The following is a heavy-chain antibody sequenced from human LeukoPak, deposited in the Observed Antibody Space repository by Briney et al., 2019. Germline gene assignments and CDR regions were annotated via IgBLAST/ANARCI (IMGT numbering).Heavy chain of an antibody. V-gene: IGHV3-7*04. CDR1: GFTFTSFW. J-gene: IGHJ4*02. CDR3: ARGEIFDY. Sequence: GGSLRLSCTAFGFTFTSFWMNWVRQAPGKGLEWVANIKQDGSEKYYVDSVKGPFTISRDNAKNSLYLQMNSLRAEDTAVYYCARGEIFDYWGQGTLVTVS. D-gene: IGHD5-24*01. CDR2: IKQDGSEK.